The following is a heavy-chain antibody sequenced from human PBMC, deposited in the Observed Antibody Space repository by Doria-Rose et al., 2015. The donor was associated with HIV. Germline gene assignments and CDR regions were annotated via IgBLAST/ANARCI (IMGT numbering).Heavy chain of an antibody. CDR1: GFTFSSYA. Sequence: VQLVESGGGLVQPGGSLRLSCAASGFTFSSYAMSWVRQAPGKGLEWVSAISGSGGSTYYADSVKGRFTISRDNSKNTLYLQMNSLRAEDTAVYYCATEYSSGWYVGSDWFDPWGQGTLVTVSS. D-gene: IGHD6-19*01. J-gene: IGHJ5*02. V-gene: IGHV3-23*04. CDR3: ATEYSSGWYVGSDWFDP. CDR2: ISGSGGST.